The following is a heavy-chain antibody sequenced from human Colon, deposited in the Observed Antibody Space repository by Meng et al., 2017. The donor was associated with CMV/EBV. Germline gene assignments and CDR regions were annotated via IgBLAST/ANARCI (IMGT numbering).Heavy chain of an antibody. Sequence: QLQLQASGPGRLKPSETLSLTCTVSGGSISSSSYYWGWIRQPPGKGLEWIGSIYYSGSTYYNPSLKSRVTISVDTSKNQFSLKLSSVTAADTAVYYCARAAAAGEYYFDYWGQGTLVTVSS. J-gene: IGHJ4*02. D-gene: IGHD6-13*01. V-gene: IGHV4-39*07. CDR3: ARAAAAGEYYFDY. CDR1: GGSISSSSYY. CDR2: IYYSGST.